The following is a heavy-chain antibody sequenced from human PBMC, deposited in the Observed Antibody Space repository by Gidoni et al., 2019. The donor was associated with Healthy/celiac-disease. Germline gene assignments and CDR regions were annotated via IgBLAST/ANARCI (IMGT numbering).Heavy chain of an antibody. Sequence: QLQLQESGPGLVKPSETLSLTCTVSGGSISSSSYYWGWIRQPPGKGLEWIGSIYYSGSTYYNPSLKSRVTISVDTSKNQFSLKLSSVTAADTAVYYCARRTDSSSWPYYYYYGMDVWGQGTTVTVSS. CDR1: GGSISSSSYY. CDR3: ARRTDSSSWPYYYYYGMDV. D-gene: IGHD6-13*01. CDR2: IYYSGST. V-gene: IGHV4-39*01. J-gene: IGHJ6*02.